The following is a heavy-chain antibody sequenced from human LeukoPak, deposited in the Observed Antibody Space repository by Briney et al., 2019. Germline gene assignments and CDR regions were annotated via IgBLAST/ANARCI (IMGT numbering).Heavy chain of an antibody. D-gene: IGHD3-3*01. CDR2: INPKNGDS. CDR1: GYPFTTYY. J-gene: IGHJ4*02. CDR3: ATLTPYYDFWSGYYNAGYFDY. V-gene: IGHV1-2*02. Sequence: ASVKVSCKASGYPFTTYYIHWVRQAPGQGLEWMGCINPKNGDSQYAQKFQGRVTMPRATSIATAYMELSSLRSEDTAVYFCATLTPYYDFWSGYYNAGYFDYWGQGTLVTVSS.